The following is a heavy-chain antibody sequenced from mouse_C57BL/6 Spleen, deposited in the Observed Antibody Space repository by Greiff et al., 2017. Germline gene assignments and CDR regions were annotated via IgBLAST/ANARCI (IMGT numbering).Heavy chain of an antibody. Sequence: QVQLQQPGAELVKPGASVKMSCKASGYTFTSYWITWVKQRPGQGLEWIGDIYPGSGSTNYNEKFKSKATLTVDTSSSTAYMQLSSLTSEDSAVYYCARVVTTRYCFDYWGQGTTLTVSS. CDR2: IYPGSGST. CDR3: ARVVTTRYCFDY. J-gene: IGHJ2*01. D-gene: IGHD2-2*01. CDR1: GYTFTSYW. V-gene: IGHV1-55*01.